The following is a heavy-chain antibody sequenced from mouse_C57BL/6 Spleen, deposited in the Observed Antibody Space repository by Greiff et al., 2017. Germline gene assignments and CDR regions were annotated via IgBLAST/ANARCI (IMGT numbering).Heavy chain of an antibody. Sequence: EVKLMESGGGLVQPKGSLKLSCAASGFTFNTYAMHWVRQAPGKGLEWVARIRSNSSNYATYYADSVKDRFTISRDDSQSMLYLQMNNLKTEDTAMYYCVRDDYDYWGQGTTLTVSS. V-gene: IGHV10-3*01. CDR1: GFTFNTYA. CDR2: IRSNSSNYAT. CDR3: VRDDYDY. D-gene: IGHD2-4*01. J-gene: IGHJ2*01.